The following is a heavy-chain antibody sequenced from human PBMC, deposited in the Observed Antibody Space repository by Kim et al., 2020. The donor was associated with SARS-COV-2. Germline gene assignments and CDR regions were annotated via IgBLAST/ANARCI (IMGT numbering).Heavy chain of an antibody. CDR1: GGSISSSSYY. CDR2: IYYSGST. CDR3: ARQREMAVFDY. V-gene: IGHV4-39*01. J-gene: IGHJ4*02. D-gene: IGHD1-26*01. Sequence: SETLSLTCTVSGGSISSSSYYWGWIRQPPGKGLEWIGSIYYSGSTYYNPSLKSRVTISVDTSKNQFSLKLSSVTAADTAVYYCARQREMAVFDYWGQGTLVTVSS.